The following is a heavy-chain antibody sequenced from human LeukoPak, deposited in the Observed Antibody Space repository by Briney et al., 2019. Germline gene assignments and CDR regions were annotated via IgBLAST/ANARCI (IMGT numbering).Heavy chain of an antibody. CDR3: AGVPFSSSRMNWFDP. V-gene: IGHV1-8*03. CDR2: MNPNSGNT. Sequence: GASVKVSCKASGYTFTSYDINWVRQATGQGLEWMGWMNPNSGNTGYAQKFQGRVTITRNTSISTAYMELSSLRSEDTAAYYCAGVPFSSSRMNWFDPWGQGTLVTVSS. J-gene: IGHJ5*02. CDR1: GYTFTSYD. D-gene: IGHD6-6*01.